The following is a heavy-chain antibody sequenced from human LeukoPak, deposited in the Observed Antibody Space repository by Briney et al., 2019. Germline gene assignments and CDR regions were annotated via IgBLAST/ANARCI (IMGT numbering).Heavy chain of an antibody. CDR1: GYTVTGYY. D-gene: IGHD6-19*01. CDR2: INPNSGGT. Sequence: ASVKVSCKASGYTVTGYYMHWVRQAPGQGLEWMGWINPNSGGTNYAQKFQGRVTMTRDTSISTAYMELSRLRSDDTAVYYCARSPSGWYYFDYWGQGTLVTVSS. CDR3: ARSPSGWYYFDY. V-gene: IGHV1-2*02. J-gene: IGHJ4*02.